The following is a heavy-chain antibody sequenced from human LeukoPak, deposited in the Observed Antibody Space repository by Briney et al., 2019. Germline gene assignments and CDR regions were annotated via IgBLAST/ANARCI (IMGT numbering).Heavy chain of an antibody. D-gene: IGHD3-9*01. J-gene: IGHJ4*02. Sequence: GGSLRLSCAASGFTFSSYAMSWVRQAPGEGVEWGSVISGSGDTSYYADSVKGRFTISGDNSKNTLYLQMNSLRAEDTAVYYCAKPSSITIFEGHLDYWGQGTLVTVSS. V-gene: IGHV3-23*01. CDR3: AKPSSITIFEGHLDY. CDR1: GFTFSSYA. CDR2: ISGSGDTS.